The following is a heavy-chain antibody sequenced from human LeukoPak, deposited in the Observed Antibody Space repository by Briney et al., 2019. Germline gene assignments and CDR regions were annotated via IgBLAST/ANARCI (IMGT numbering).Heavy chain of an antibody. CDR3: ARGGVGPFDY. CDR1: GFTFTRYG. V-gene: IGHV3-66*01. D-gene: IGHD1-26*01. Sequence: GGSLRLSCVASGFTFTRYGMSWVRRAPGKGLEWVSLIYSDGSTYYADSVKGRFTISRDNSKNTLHLQMNSLRAEDTAMYYCARGGVGPFDYWGQGTWSPSPQ. J-gene: IGHJ4*02. CDR2: IYSDGST.